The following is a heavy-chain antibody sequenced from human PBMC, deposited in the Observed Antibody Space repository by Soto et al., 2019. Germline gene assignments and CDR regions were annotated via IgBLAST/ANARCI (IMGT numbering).Heavy chain of an antibody. J-gene: IGHJ6*02. CDR3: ARDPAISSGKVDYGWDV. Sequence: EVQLVESGGGLVQAGGSLRLFCEVSGFTFSSYEMNWVRQAPGKGLEWVSYIGTSGKTIYYADSVRGRFTISRDNAKNALYLHMNSLSAEATAVYFCARDPAISSGKVDYGWDVWGRGTTVTVS. CDR2: IGTSGKTI. CDR1: GFTFSSYE. V-gene: IGHV3-48*03. D-gene: IGHD5-18*01.